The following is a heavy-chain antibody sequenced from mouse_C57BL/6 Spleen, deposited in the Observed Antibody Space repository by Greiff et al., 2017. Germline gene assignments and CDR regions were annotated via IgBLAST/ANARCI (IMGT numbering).Heavy chain of an antibody. V-gene: IGHV6-3*01. CDR2: IRLKSDNYAT. CDR3: TAGTSDYFDY. D-gene: IGHD4-1*01. CDR1: GFTFSNYW. Sequence: EVKVVESGGGLVQPGGSMKLSCVASGFTFSNYWMNWVRQSPEKGLEWVAQIRLKSDNYATHYAESVKGRFTISRDDSKSSVYLQMNNLRAEDTGIYYCTAGTSDYFDYWGQGTTLTVSS. J-gene: IGHJ2*01.